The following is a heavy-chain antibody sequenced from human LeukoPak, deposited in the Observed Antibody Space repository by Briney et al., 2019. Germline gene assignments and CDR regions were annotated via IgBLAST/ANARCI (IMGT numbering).Heavy chain of an antibody. CDR1: GFTVSSCY. CDR2: IYSSGST. D-gene: IGHD3-10*01. CDR3: ARAYNYGSGTN. Sequence: GGSLRLSCAASGFTVSSCYMTWVRQAPGKGLEWVSVIYSSGSTYYADSVKGRFTISRDNSKNTLYLQMNSLRDEDTAVYYCARAYNYGSGTNWGQGTLVTVSS. V-gene: IGHV3-53*01. J-gene: IGHJ4*02.